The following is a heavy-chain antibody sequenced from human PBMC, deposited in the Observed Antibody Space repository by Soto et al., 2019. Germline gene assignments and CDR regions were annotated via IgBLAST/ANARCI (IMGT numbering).Heavy chain of an antibody. V-gene: IGHV3-30*18. Sequence: QVQLVESGGGVVQPGRSLRLSCAASGFTFSSYGMHWVRQAPGKGLEWVAVISYDGSNKYYADSVKGRFTISRDNSKNTLYLQMNSLRAEDTAVYYCAKVKGGKWSGYYGYWGQGTLVTVSS. J-gene: IGHJ4*02. D-gene: IGHD3-3*01. CDR1: GFTFSSYG. CDR2: ISYDGSNK. CDR3: AKVKGGKWSGYYGY.